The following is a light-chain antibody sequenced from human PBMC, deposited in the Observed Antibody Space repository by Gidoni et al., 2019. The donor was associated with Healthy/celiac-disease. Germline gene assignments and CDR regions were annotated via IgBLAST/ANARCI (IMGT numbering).Light chain of an antibody. Sequence: QSVLTQPPSASGTPGQGVTIPCSGSSSNIGRNTVNWDQQLPGTAPKLLIYSNNQRPSGVPDRFSGSKSCTSASLAISGLQSEDEADYYCAAWDDSLNGPVFGGGTTLTVL. CDR3: AAWDDSLNGPV. V-gene: IGLV1-44*01. CDR2: SNN. J-gene: IGLJ3*02. CDR1: SSNIGRNT.